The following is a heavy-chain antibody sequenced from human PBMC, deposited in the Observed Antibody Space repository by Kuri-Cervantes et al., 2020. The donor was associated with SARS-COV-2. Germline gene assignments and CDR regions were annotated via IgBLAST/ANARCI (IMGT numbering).Heavy chain of an antibody. J-gene: IGHJ4*02. Sequence: GSLRLSCTVSGGSISSYYWSWIRQPPGKGLEWIGYIYYSGSTNYNPSLKSRVTISVDTSKNQFSLKLSSVTAADTAVYYCARESAVGTPYFDYWGQGTLVTVSS. CDR1: GGSISSYY. CDR3: ARESAVGTPYFDY. CDR2: IYYSGST. V-gene: IGHV4-59*12. D-gene: IGHD6-13*01.